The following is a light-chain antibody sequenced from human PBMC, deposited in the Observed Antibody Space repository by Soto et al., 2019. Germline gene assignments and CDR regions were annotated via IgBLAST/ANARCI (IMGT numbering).Light chain of an antibody. CDR2: RAS. V-gene: IGKV3-15*01. CDR3: QQYNSWPPKYT. Sequence: EIVMTQSPATLSVSPGGRATLSCRASQSVSSYLAWYQQRRGQPPRLLIYRASTRATGIPDRFSGSGSGTEFSLTISSLQSEDFAVYYCQQYNSWPPKYTFGQGTKVEIK. J-gene: IGKJ2*01. CDR1: QSVSSY.